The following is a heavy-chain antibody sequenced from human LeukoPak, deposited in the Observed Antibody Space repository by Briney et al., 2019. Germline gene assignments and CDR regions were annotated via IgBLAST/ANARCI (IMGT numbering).Heavy chain of an antibody. CDR1: GGSISSYY. D-gene: IGHD3-16*02. V-gene: IGHV4-59*01. Sequence: PSETLSLTCTVSGGSISSYYWSWIRQPPGKGLEGIGYVSYSWSTNSNPSIKSRGTISVDTSKNQFSLKLSSVPAADTAVYYCARYVWGSYPTFEDYWGQGTLVTVSS. J-gene: IGHJ4*02. CDR2: VSYSWST. CDR3: ARYVWGSYPTFEDY.